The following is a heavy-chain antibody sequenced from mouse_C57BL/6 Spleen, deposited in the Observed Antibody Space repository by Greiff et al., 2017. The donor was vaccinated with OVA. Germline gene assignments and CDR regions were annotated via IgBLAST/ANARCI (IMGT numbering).Heavy chain of an antibody. CDR1: GYAFTNYL. V-gene: IGHV1-54*01. Sequence: VKLMESGAELVRPGTSVKVSCKASGYAFTNYLIEWVKQRPGQGLEWIGVINPGSGGTNYNEKFKGKATLTADKSSSTAYMQLSSLTSEDSAVYFCASEGGELRLAYWGQGTLVTVSA. CDR2: INPGSGGT. CDR3: ASEGGELRLAY. D-gene: IGHD3-2*02. J-gene: IGHJ3*01.